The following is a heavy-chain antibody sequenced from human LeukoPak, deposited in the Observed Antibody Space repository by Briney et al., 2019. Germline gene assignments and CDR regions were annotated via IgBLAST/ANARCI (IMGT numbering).Heavy chain of an antibody. J-gene: IGHJ6*02. V-gene: IGHV1-2*02. Sequence: ASVKVSCKASGYTFTGYYMHWVRQAPGQGLEWMGWINPNSGGTNYAQKFQGRVTMTRDTSISTAYMELSRLRSDDTAVYYCARAGLSGYYKDYYYYGMDVWGQGTTVTVSS. CDR3: ARAGLSGYYKDYYYYGMDV. CDR1: GYTFTGYY. D-gene: IGHD3-9*01. CDR2: INPNSGGT.